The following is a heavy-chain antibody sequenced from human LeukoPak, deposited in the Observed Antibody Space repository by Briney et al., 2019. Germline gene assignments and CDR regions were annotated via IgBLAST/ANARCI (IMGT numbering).Heavy chain of an antibody. J-gene: IGHJ2*01. CDR1: GFTFSHYY. D-gene: IGHD1-26*01. CDR3: VRVMLGSSKFFDL. Sequence: QTGGSLRLSCAGSGFTFSHYYIDWVRQAPGKGLEGVARIRNKANSYSIEYAASVKGRFTISRDDSKNSVYLQMNSLKSEDTADYYCVRVMLGSSKFFDLWGRGTLVTVSS. CDR2: IRNKANSYSI. V-gene: IGHV3-72*01.